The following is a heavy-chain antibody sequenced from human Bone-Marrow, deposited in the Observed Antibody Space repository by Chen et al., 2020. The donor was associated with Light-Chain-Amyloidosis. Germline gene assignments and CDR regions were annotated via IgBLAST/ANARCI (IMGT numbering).Heavy chain of an antibody. Sequence: QVQLVQSGAGVKKPGASVKVSCKASGYNFTGYYMHWVRQDPGQGLELMGWINPNRGGTNYAQKFKGRVTMTRDTSIITAYMELSRLRSDDTAVYYCARGAERGYRVYESTNFDYWGQGTLVTVSS. D-gene: IGHD5-12*01. CDR2: INPNRGGT. CDR3: ARGAERGYRVYESTNFDY. CDR1: GYNFTGYY. J-gene: IGHJ4*02. V-gene: IGHV1-2*02.